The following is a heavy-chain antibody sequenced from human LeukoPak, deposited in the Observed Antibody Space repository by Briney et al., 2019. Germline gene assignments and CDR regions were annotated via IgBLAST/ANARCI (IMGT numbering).Heavy chain of an antibody. CDR3: ARPRQPGLRRGQGTAFDI. V-gene: IGHV4-61*02. CDR2: IYTSGST. J-gene: IGHJ3*02. CDR1: GGSISSGSYY. Sequence: SSETLSLTCTVSGGSISSGSYYWSWIRQPAGKGLEWIGRIYTSGSTNYNPSLKSRVTISVDTSKNQFSLKLSSVTAADTAVYYCARPRQPGLRRGQGTAFDIWGQGTMVTVSS. D-gene: IGHD4-17*01.